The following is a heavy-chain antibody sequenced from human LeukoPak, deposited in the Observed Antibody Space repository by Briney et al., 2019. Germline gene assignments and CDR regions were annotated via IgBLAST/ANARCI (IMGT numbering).Heavy chain of an antibody. Sequence: PSETLSLTCTVSGGSISSYYWSWIRQPPGKGLEWIGYIYYSGSTNYNPSLKSRVTISVDTSKNQFSLKLSSVTAADTAVYYCARNTLRYFDWASFDYWGQGTLVTVSS. CDR2: IYYSGST. V-gene: IGHV4-59*01. J-gene: IGHJ4*02. CDR1: GGSISSYY. CDR3: ARNTLRYFDWASFDY. D-gene: IGHD3-9*01.